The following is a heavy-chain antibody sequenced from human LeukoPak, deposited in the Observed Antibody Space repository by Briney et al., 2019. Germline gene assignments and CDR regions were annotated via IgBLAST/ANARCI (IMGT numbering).Heavy chain of an antibody. CDR3: ARSTYYYDSSGYYYYNKFDY. CDR2: INSGSNSI. CDR1: GFTFGSYS. D-gene: IGHD3-22*01. V-gene: IGHV3-48*01. J-gene: IGHJ4*02. Sequence: GGSLRLSCAASGFTFGSYSMNWVRQAPGKGLEWLSYINSGSNSINYADSVKGRFIISRDNAKNSLYLQMNSLRAEDTALYYCARSTYYYDSSGYYYYNKFDYWGQGTLVTVSS.